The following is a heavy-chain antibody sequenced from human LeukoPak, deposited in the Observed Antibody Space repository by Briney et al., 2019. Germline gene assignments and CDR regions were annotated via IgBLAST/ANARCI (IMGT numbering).Heavy chain of an antibody. Sequence: ASVKVSCKASGGTFSSYAISWVRQAPGQGLEWMGGIIPIFGTANYAQKFQGRLTITADESTRSAYMELSSLRSEDTAVYYCARIMEYCSSTSCYYGMDVWGQGTTVTVSS. CDR1: GGTFSSYA. CDR3: ARIMEYCSSTSCYYGMDV. V-gene: IGHV1-69*13. CDR2: IIPIFGTA. J-gene: IGHJ6*02. D-gene: IGHD2-2*01.